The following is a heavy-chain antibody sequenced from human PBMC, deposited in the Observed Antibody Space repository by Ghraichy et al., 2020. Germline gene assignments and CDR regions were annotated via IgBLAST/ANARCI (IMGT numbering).Heavy chain of an antibody. CDR2: INPNSGGT. CDR3: AREYSSSSGKAFDY. J-gene: IGHJ4*02. Sequence: ASVKVSCKASGYTFTGYYMHWVRQAPGQGLEWMGWINPNSGGTNYAQKFQGRVTMTRDTSISTAYMEMSRLTSDDMAVYYCAREYSSSSGKAFDYWGQGTLVTVSS. D-gene: IGHD6-6*01. CDR1: GYTFTGYY. V-gene: IGHV1-2*02.